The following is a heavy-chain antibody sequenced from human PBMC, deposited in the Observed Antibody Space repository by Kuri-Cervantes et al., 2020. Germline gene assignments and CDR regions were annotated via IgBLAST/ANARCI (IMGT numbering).Heavy chain of an antibody. Sequence: GESLKISCAASGFTFSSYAMSWVRQAPGKGLEWVSAISGSGGSTYYADSVKGRFTISRDNSKNTLYLQMNSLRAEDTAVYYCARARGYLRPGWFDPWGQGTLVTVSS. CDR2: ISGSGGST. V-gene: IGHV3-23*01. J-gene: IGHJ5*02. D-gene: IGHD5-18*01. CDR1: GFTFSSYA. CDR3: ARARGYLRPGWFDP.